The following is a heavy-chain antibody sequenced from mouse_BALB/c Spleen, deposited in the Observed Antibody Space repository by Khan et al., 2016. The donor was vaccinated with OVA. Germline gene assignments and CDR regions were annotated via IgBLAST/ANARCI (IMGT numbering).Heavy chain of an antibody. D-gene: IGHD4-1*01. Sequence: VQLKQSGPELVKPGASVKMSCKPSGYIFTNYVLHWVKQKPGQGLEWIGYINPYNGGTKYNEKFKGKATLASDKSSITAYMELSSLTSEDSAVYYCARGNWQSYYFDYWGQGTTLTLPS. CDR3: ARGNWQSYYFDY. J-gene: IGHJ2*01. CDR2: INPYNGGT. V-gene: IGHV1S136*01. CDR1: GYIFTNYV.